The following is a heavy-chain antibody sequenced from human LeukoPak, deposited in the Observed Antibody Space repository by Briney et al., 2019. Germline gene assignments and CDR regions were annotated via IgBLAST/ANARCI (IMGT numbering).Heavy chain of an antibody. CDR3: AREGTSGDFDY. J-gene: IGHJ4*02. CDR1: GGSISRYY. Sequence: SETLSLTCTVSGGSISRYYWSWIRQPPGKGLEWIGYIYYSRSTNYNPSLKSRVTISVDTSKNQFSLKLNSVTAADTAVYYCAREGTSGDFDYWGQGTLVTVSS. D-gene: IGHD2-2*01. CDR2: IYYSRST. V-gene: IGHV4-59*01.